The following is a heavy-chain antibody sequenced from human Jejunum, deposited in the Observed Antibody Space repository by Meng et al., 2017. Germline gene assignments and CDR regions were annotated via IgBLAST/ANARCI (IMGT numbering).Heavy chain of an antibody. J-gene: IGHJ4*02. Sequence: QVQLPESGPGLVSSSGNRSLTCAVSGGSITGTNWWTWVRQAPGKGLVWIGEIYHSGTTNYNPSLKSRVAISADKSKNQFSLNLYSLSAADTAVYYCATRTRDSFDYWGQGSLVTVSS. CDR2: IYHSGTT. CDR3: ATRTRDSFDY. D-gene: IGHD1-7*01. CDR1: GGSITGTNW. V-gene: IGHV4-4*02.